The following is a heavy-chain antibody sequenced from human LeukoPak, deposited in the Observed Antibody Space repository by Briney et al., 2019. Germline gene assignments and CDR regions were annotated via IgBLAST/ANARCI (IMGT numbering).Heavy chain of an antibody. D-gene: IGHD3-16*02. Sequence: SQTLSLTCTVSGGSISSYYWSWIRQPPGKGLEWIAYIYYSGSTNYNPSLKSRVTISVDTSKNQFSLKLSSVTDADTAVYYCARYVWGSYPTFEDYWGQGTLVTVSS. CDR2: IYYSGST. J-gene: IGHJ4*02. CDR3: ARYVWGSYPTFEDY. V-gene: IGHV4-59*01. CDR1: GGSISSYY.